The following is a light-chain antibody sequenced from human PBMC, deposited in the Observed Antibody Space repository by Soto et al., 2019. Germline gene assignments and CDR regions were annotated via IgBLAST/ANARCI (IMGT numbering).Light chain of an antibody. CDR1: SSDIGAYNY. Sequence: QSVLTQPASVSGSPGQSITISCTGTSSDIGAYNYVSWFQQLPGKAPKLMIYDVSNRPSGVSNRFSGSKSGNTASLTISGLQAEDEADYYCSSYTRSTSFSFGTGTKVTVL. CDR2: DVS. V-gene: IGLV2-14*01. J-gene: IGLJ1*01. CDR3: SSYTRSTSFS.